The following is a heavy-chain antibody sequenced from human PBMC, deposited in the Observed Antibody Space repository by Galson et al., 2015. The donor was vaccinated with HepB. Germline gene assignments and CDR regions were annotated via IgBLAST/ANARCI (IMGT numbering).Heavy chain of an antibody. CDR1: GFTFNSYS. Sequence: SLRLSCAASGFTFNSYSMTWVRQAPGKGLEWVSIISGSGYTSYYADSVKGRFTISRDNSRNTLYLHMNSLRADDTAVYYCAKKGVTAIGNDCFDPWGQGTLVTVSS. CDR2: ISGSGYTS. CDR3: AKKGVTAIGNDCFDP. D-gene: IGHD2-21*02. V-gene: IGHV3-23*01. J-gene: IGHJ5*02.